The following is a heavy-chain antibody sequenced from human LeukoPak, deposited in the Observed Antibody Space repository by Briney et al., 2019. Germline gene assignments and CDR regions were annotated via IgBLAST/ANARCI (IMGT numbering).Heavy chain of an antibody. CDR3: ARDVAGYSVF. V-gene: IGHV3-7*04. Sequence: SVKGRFTISRDNAKNSLYLQLNGLRSEDTAVYYCARDVAGYSVFWGQGTLVTVSS. J-gene: IGHJ4*02. D-gene: IGHD5/OR15-5a*01.